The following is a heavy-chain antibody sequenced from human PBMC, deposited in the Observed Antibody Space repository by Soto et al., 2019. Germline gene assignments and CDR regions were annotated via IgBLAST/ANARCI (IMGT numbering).Heavy chain of an antibody. D-gene: IGHD3-3*01. J-gene: IGHJ4*02. V-gene: IGHV2-26*01. CDR3: ARTQKTRITIFGVAHTTPDY. CDR2: IFSNDEK. Sequence: QVTLKESGPVLVKPTETLTLTCTVSGFSLSNARMGVSWIRQPPGKALEWLAHIFSNDEKSYSTSLKSRLTISKDTSKSQVVLTMTNMDPVDTATYYCARTQKTRITIFGVAHTTPDYWGQGTLVTVSS. CDR1: GFSLSNARMG.